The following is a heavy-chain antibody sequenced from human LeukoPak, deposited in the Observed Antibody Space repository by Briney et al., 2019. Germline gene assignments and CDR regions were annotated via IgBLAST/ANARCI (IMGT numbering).Heavy chain of an antibody. Sequence: GASVKVSFTASGYTFTSYGISWVRQAPGQGLEWMGWISAYNGNTNYAQKLQGRVTMTTDTTTSTAYMELRSLRSDDTAVYYCARNADTAMYPYYYYMDVWGKGTTVTVSS. CDR1: GYTFTSYG. J-gene: IGHJ6*03. CDR3: ARNADTAMYPYYYYMDV. D-gene: IGHD5-18*01. V-gene: IGHV1-18*01. CDR2: ISAYNGNT.